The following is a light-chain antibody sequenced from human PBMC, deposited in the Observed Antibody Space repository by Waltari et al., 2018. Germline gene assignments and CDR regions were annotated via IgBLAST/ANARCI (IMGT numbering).Light chain of an antibody. CDR2: GVF. CDR1: QTVGTN. Sequence: DIVMTQSPATLSVSPGERATLSCRASQTVGTNLAWYQQKPGQAPRLLIDGVFNRATGIPGRFSGSGSGTEFTLAISSLQSEDFAVYYCHQYFNWPRTFGQGTKVEI. V-gene: IGKV3D-15*01. J-gene: IGKJ1*01. CDR3: HQYFNWPRT.